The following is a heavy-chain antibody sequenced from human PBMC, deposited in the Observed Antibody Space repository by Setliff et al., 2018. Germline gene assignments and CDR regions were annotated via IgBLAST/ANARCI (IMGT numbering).Heavy chain of an antibody. CDR2: TYYSGNT. Sequence: TLSLTCTVSGASVSGNSYYWGWIRQPPGKGLEWIASTYYSGNTYYNPSLKSRVTISADTSKNQFSLKLTSVTAADTAVYYCARAPRYFDPTGSYFDFWGQGTLVTVSS. J-gene: IGHJ4*02. CDR1: GASVSGNSYY. V-gene: IGHV4-39*07. CDR3: ARAPRYFDPTGSYFDF. D-gene: IGHD3-22*01.